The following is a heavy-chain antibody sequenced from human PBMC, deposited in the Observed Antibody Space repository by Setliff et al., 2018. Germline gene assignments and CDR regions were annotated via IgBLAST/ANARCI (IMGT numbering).Heavy chain of an antibody. CDR3: AKKLPGVRYFDY. V-gene: IGHV3-11*01. CDR1: GFTFSDYY. D-gene: IGHD1-7*01. Sequence: PGGSLRLSCAASGFTFSDYYMSWIRQAPGKGLEWVSYISSSGSTIYYADSVKGRFTISRDNSKNTLYLQMNSLRAEDTAVYYCAKKLPGVRYFDYCGQGTLVTVPS. CDR2: ISSSGSTI. J-gene: IGHJ4*02.